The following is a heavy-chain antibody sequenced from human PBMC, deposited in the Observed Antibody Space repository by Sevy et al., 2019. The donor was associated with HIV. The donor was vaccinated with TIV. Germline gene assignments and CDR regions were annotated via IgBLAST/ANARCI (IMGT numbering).Heavy chain of an antibody. V-gene: IGHV3-53*01. Sequence: GGSLRLSCAASGFSVSSYYMGWVRQAPGKGLEWVSTKESGGQTYYADSVRGRFTIARDESANNLFLQLNNLRAEDTGVYYCGRMTNTWSIDSWGQGTLVTVS. CDR3: GRMTNTWSIDS. CDR1: GFSVSSYY. J-gene: IGHJ4*02. CDR2: KESGGQT.